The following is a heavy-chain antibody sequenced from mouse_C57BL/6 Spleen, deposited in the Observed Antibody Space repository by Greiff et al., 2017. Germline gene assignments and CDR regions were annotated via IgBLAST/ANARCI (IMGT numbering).Heavy chain of an antibody. D-gene: IGHD2-2*01. Sequence: VQLQQSGPELVKPGASVKISCKASGYSFTGYYMNWVKQSPEKSLEWIGEINPSTGGTTYNQKFKAKVTLTVDKSSSTAYMQLKSLTSEESAVYYCARIYYGYLYSYAMDYWGQGTSVTVSS. CDR2: INPSTGGT. CDR1: GYSFTGYY. J-gene: IGHJ4*01. V-gene: IGHV1-42*01. CDR3: ARIYYGYLYSYAMDY.